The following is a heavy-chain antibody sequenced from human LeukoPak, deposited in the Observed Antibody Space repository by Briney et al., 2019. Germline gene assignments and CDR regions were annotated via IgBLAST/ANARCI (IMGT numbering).Heavy chain of an antibody. CDR2: ISGDGAKP. Sequence: GGSLRLSCAASGFPFSSYAMTWVRQAPGQGLEWVSAISGDGAKPYYADSVKGRFTISRDNSKNTLYLQMNSLRAADTALYYCARERSGGWPFDYWGQGTLVTVSS. J-gene: IGHJ4*02. CDR1: GFPFSSYA. V-gene: IGHV3-23*01. D-gene: IGHD6-19*01. CDR3: ARERSGGWPFDY.